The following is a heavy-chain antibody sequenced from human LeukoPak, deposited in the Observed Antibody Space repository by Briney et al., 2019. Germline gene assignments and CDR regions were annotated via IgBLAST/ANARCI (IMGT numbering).Heavy chain of an antibody. V-gene: IGHV4-59*01. CDR2: TYYSGST. D-gene: IGHD3-16*01. CDR3: AREGGPYYFDY. Sequence: SETLSLTCTVSGGSISSYYWSWIRQPPGKGLEWIGYTYYSGSTNYNPSLKSRVTISVDTSKNQFSLKLSSVTAADTAVYYCAREGGPYYFDYWGQGTLVTVSS. CDR1: GGSISSYY. J-gene: IGHJ4*02.